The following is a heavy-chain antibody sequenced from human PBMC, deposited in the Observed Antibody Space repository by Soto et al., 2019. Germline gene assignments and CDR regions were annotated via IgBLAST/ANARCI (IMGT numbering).Heavy chain of an antibody. CDR2: ISAYNGNT. CDR3: ARDNIVVVPGPHLREDYYYYYMDV. D-gene: IGHD2-2*01. CDR1: GYTFTSYG. J-gene: IGHJ6*03. Sequence: QVQLVQSGAEVKKPGASVKVSCKASGYTFTSYGISWVRQAPGQGLEWMGWISAYNGNTNYAQKLKGRVTMTTDTSTSTAYMELRSLRSDDTAVYYCARDNIVVVPGPHLREDYYYYYMDVWGKGTTVTISS. V-gene: IGHV1-18*01.